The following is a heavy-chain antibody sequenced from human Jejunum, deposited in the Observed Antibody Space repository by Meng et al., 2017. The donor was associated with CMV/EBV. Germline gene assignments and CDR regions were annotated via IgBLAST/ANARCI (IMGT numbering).Heavy chain of an antibody. CDR1: GFTFSSYG. D-gene: IGHD3-3*01. CDR3: AKERVFGYWYFDL. Sequence: SGFTFSSYGMHWVRQAPGKGLEWVAVIWNDGTTKYYADSVKGRFTISRDNSKNTLYVQMNSLRAEDTAVYYCAKERVFGYWYFDLWGRGTLGTVSS. CDR2: IWNDGTTK. J-gene: IGHJ2*01. V-gene: IGHV3-33*06.